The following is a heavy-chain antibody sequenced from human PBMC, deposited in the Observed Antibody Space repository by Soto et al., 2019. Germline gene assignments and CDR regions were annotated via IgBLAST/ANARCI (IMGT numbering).Heavy chain of an antibody. CDR2: INPYSGGA. D-gene: IGHD2-21*01. CDR3: ARLMHYSHSGGSSHSGFDM. Sequence: ASVTVSCTASVYTFTGYFSHWVRQAPGQGLEWIGWINPYSGGADLSQKFQGRVTMTRDTSISTAYMEVSSLRSDDTAVFYCARLMHYSHSGGSSHSGFDMWGQGTLVTVS. CDR1: VYTFTGYF. J-gene: IGHJ3*02. V-gene: IGHV1-2*02.